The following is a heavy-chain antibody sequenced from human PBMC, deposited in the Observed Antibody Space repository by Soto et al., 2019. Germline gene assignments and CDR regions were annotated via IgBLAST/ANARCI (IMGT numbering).Heavy chain of an antibody. V-gene: IGHV3-53*04. CDR2: LHSGGDT. D-gene: IGHD3-10*01. J-gene: IGHJ6*02. CDR3: ARDGPYYYASRMDV. Sequence: EVQLVESGGGLVQPGGSLGLSCAASGIPSSSNYITWVRQAPGKGLDGVSVLHSGGDTYYANSVKGRFTTSRHDSTNTLFLQMNSLTAEDTAVYYCARDGPYYYASRMDVWGQGTTVTVSS. CDR1: GIPSSSNY.